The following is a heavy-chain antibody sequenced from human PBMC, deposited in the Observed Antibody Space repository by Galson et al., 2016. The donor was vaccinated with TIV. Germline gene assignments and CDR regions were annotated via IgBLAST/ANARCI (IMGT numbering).Heavy chain of an antibody. D-gene: IGHD3-22*01. V-gene: IGHV3-30-3*01. CDR1: GFSFSRNA. CDR3: ARDGPTYYYESSTYYHTPTGDN. Sequence: LRLSCAASGFSFSRNAMHWVRQAPGRGLEWVALISYDGTNKYYADSVKGRFTISRDNIKNSLYLQMNSLRAEDTAFYFCARDGPTYYYESSTYYHTPTGDNWGQGTLVTVSS. CDR2: ISYDGTNK. J-gene: IGHJ4*02.